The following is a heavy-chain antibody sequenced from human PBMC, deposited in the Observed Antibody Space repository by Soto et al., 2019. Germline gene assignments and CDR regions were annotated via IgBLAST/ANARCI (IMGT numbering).Heavy chain of an antibody. Sequence: ASVKVSCKASGYTFTSYAMHWVRQAPGQRLEWMGWINAGNGNTKYSQKFQGRVTITRDTSASTAYMELSSLRSEDTAVYYCARAEKLYCSGGSCNTDYYCYGMDVWGQGTTVTVSS. CDR3: ARAEKLYCSGGSCNTDYYCYGMDV. J-gene: IGHJ6*02. V-gene: IGHV1-3*01. CDR2: INAGNGNT. CDR1: GYTFTSYA. D-gene: IGHD2-15*01.